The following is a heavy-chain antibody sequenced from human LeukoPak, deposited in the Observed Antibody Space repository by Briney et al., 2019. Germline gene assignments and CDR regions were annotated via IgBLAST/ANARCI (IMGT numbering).Heavy chain of an antibody. CDR2: INHSGGT. J-gene: IGHJ4*02. V-gene: IGHV4-34*01. D-gene: IGHD3-10*01. Sequence: SETLSLTCAVYGGSFSGYYWSWIRQPPGKGLEWIGEINHSGGTNYNPSLKSRVTISVDTSKNQFSLKLSSVTAADTAVYYCARGPRYGSGSYNAYWGQGTLVTVSS. CDR3: ARGPRYGSGSYNAY. CDR1: GGSFSGYY.